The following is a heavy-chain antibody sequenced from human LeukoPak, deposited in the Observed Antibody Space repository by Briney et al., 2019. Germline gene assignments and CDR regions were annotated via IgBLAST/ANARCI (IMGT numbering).Heavy chain of an antibody. D-gene: IGHD5-18*01. V-gene: IGHV3-9*01. CDR2: ISWNSGII. CDR1: GFTFHDYA. J-gene: IGHJ4*02. Sequence: AGGSLRLSCAASGFTFHDYAMHWVRHAPGKGLEWVSGISWNSGIIGYADSVKGRFTTSRDNAKNSLYLQMNSLRPEDTALYYCTKDSVAMVTTSDYWGQGTLVTVSS. CDR3: TKDSVAMVTTSDY.